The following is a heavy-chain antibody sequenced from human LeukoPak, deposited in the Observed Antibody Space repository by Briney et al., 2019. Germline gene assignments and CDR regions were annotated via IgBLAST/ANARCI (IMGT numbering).Heavy chain of an antibody. CDR1: GGSFSGYY. J-gene: IGHJ6*02. CDR3: ARGGSRGSGSYRYYYYGMDV. CDR2: INHSGST. Sequence: PSETLSLTCAVYGGSFSGYYWSWIRQPPGKGLEWIGEINHSGSTNYNPSLKSRVTISVDTSKNQFSLKLSSVTAADTAVYYCARGGSRGSGSYRYYYYGMDVWGQGTTATVSS. V-gene: IGHV4-34*01. D-gene: IGHD3-10*01.